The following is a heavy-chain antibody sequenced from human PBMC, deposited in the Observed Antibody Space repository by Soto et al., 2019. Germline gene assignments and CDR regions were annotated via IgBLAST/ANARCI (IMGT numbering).Heavy chain of an antibody. J-gene: IGHJ6*02. CDR1: GFTFSSYG. D-gene: IGHD6-6*01. V-gene: IGHV3-23*01. CDR3: AKDHGKYSSSPGLFGMDA. Sequence: EVLLLESGGGLVQPGGSLRLSCIASGFTFSSYGMTWVRQAPGKGLEWVSAISGDGRTTEYADSVKGRFTISRDKDKNTLYLQMNSLRAEDTGAYYCAKDHGKYSSSPGLFGMDAWGQGTTVTVSS. CDR2: ISGDGRTT.